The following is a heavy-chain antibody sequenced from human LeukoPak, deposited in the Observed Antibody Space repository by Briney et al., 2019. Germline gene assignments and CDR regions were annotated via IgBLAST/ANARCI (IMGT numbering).Heavy chain of an antibody. V-gene: IGHV4-38-2*02. D-gene: IGHD4-17*01. J-gene: IGHJ5*02. Sequence: SETLSLTCTVSGYSISSGYYWGWLRQPPGKGLEWSGSIYHSGSTNYNPSLKSRVTMSVDTSKNQFSLKLSPVTAADTAVYCCARGPLTVTRGFDPWGQGTLVTVSS. CDR2: IYHSGST. CDR3: ARGPLTVTRGFDP. CDR1: GYSISSGYY.